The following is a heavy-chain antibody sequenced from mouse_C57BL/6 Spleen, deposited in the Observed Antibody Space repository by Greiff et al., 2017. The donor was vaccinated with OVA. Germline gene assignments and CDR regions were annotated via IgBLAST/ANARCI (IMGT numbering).Heavy chain of an antibody. CDR3: ARDGDDYDGEDVFDY. Sequence: EVKLVESGGGLVKPGGSLKLSCAASGFTFSSYAMSWVRQTPEKRLEWVATISDGGSYTYYPDNVKGRFTISRDNAKNNLYLQMSHLKSEDTAMYYCARDGDDYDGEDVFDYWGQGTTLTVSS. CDR2: ISDGGSYT. J-gene: IGHJ2*01. CDR1: GFTFSSYA. V-gene: IGHV5-4*01. D-gene: IGHD2-4*01.